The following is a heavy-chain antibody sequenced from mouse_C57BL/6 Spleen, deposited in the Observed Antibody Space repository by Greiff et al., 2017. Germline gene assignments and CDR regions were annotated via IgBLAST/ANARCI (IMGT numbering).Heavy chain of an antibody. V-gene: IGHV2-6-1*01. D-gene: IGHD1-1*01. J-gene: IGHJ4*01. CDR3: ARHGDTTPYAMDY. Sequence: QVQLQQSGPGLVAPSQSLSITCTVSGFSLTSYGVHWVRQPPGKGLEWLVVIWSDGSTTYNSALKSRLSISKDNSKSQVFLKMNSLQTDDTAMYYGARHGDTTPYAMDYWGQGTSVTVSS. CDR1: GFSLTSYG. CDR2: IWSDGST.